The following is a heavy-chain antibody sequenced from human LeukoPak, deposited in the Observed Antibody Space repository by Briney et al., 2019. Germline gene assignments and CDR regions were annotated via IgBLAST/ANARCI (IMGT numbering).Heavy chain of an antibody. V-gene: IGHV3-74*01. CDR1: GFTFSNYW. CDR3: AREGGVGDDSNWFDP. CDR2: IQSDGTTT. J-gene: IGHJ5*02. D-gene: IGHD1-26*01. Sequence: PGGSLRLSCAASGFTFSNYWMHWVRQAPGKGLVWVSHIQSDGTTTCYADSVRGRFTISRDNVKNTLYLQMNSLRAEDTAVYYCAREGGVGDDSNWFDPWGQGTLVTVSS.